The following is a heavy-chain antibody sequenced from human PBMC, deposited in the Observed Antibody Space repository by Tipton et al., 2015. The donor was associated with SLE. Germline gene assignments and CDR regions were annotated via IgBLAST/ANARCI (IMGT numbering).Heavy chain of an antibody. J-gene: IGHJ4*02. Sequence: TLSLTCTVSGGSISSSSYYWGWIRQPPGKGLEWIGSIYYSGSTYYNPSLKSRVTISVDTSKNQFSLKLSSATAADTAVYYCARRSLGFLEGWGQGTLVTVSS. D-gene: IGHD3-3*01. CDR1: GGSISSSSYY. CDR3: ARRSLGFLEG. V-gene: IGHV4-39*07. CDR2: IYYSGST.